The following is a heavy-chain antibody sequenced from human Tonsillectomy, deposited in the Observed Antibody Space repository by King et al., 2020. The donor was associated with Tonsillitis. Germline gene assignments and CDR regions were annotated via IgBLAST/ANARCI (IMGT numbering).Heavy chain of an antibody. J-gene: IGHJ4*02. V-gene: IGHV1-46*03. CDR2: IYPFPGST. CDR1: GYTFTDYY. Sequence: QLVQSGAEVKKPGASVKVSCKASGYTFTDYYIHWVRQAPGQGLEWMGIIYPFPGSTSYAHKFQGRVTMTRDTSTSTVYMELRSLTSEDTAVYYCARDQSDMLTAPGFWGRGTLVAVSS. D-gene: IGHD3-9*01. CDR3: ARDQSDMLTAPGF.